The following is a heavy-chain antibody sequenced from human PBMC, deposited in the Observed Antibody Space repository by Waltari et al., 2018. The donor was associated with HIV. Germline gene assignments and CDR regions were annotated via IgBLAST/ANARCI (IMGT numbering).Heavy chain of an antibody. Sequence: QLQLQEAGPGLVKPSETLSLTCTVSGGSIKSSSYYWGWIRQPPGEGLEWIGTMFYSGTSYFKPSLKSRVTISVDTSRNQFSLKLISLTAADTAVYYCATGMFTSGYYYAPFDYWGQGNLVTVSS. CDR2: MFYSGTS. CDR1: GGSIKSSSYY. D-gene: IGHD3-22*01. V-gene: IGHV4-39*01. CDR3: ATGMFTSGYYYAPFDY. J-gene: IGHJ4*02.